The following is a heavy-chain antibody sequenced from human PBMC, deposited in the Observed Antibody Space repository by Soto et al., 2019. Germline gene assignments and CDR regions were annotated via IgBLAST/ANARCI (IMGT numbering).Heavy chain of an antibody. CDR2: ISYDGSNK. CDR3: AKPFSIPWYSSGWKYGDGFDY. D-gene: IGHD6-19*01. V-gene: IGHV3-30*18. CDR1: GFTFSSYG. Sequence: GSLRLSCAASGFTFSSYGMHWVRQAPGKGLEWVAVISYDGSNKYYADSVKGRFTISRDNSKNTLYLQMNSLRAEDTAVYYCAKPFSIPWYSSGWKYGDGFDYWGQGTLVTVSS. J-gene: IGHJ4*02.